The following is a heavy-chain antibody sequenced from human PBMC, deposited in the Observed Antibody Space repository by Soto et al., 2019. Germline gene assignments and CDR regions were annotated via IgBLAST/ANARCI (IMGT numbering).Heavy chain of an antibody. CDR3: ASSYGSGYRAFDY. Sequence: QVQLVQSGAEVKRPGSSVKVSCKASGDTFNFYSINWVRQAPGVGLEWVGRVNPILSMSNYAQLLQGRVTMTADKSTSTAYMELRSLRSEDTAIYYCASSYGSGYRAFDYWGQGALVTVSS. CDR2: VNPILSMS. D-gene: IGHD3-10*01. V-gene: IGHV1-69*02. CDR1: GDTFNFYS. J-gene: IGHJ4*02.